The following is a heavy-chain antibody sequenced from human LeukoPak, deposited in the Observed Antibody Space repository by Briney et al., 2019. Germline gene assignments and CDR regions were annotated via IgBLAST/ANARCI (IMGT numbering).Heavy chain of an antibody. CDR1: GYTFTSYG. Sequence: ASVKVSCKASGYTFTSYGISWVRQAPGQGLAWMGWISAYNGNTNYAQKLQGRVTMTTDTSTSTAYMELRSLRSDNTAVYHCARGVGDSSGYYYPDWFDPWGQGTLVTVSS. D-gene: IGHD3-22*01. CDR2: ISAYNGNT. CDR3: ARGVGDSSGYYYPDWFDP. J-gene: IGHJ5*02. V-gene: IGHV1-18*01.